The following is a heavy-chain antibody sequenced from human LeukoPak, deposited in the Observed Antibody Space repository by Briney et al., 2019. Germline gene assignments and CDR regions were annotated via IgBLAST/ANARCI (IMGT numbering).Heavy chain of an antibody. CDR1: GYSFTSYW. Sequence: GESLKISCKGSGYSFTSYWIGWVRQMPGKGLEWMGIIYPGDSDTRYSPSFQGQVTISADKSISTAYLQWSSPKASDTAMYYCARLYYGSGSYSWYYYYHMDVWGKGTTVTVSS. V-gene: IGHV5-51*01. J-gene: IGHJ6*03. CDR3: ARLYYGSGSYSWYYYYHMDV. CDR2: IYPGDSDT. D-gene: IGHD3-10*01.